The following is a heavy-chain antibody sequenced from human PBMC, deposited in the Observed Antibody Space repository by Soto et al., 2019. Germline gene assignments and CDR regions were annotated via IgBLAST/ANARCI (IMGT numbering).Heavy chain of an antibody. Sequence: QVQLQQWGAGLLKPSETLSLTCAVYGGSFSGYYWSWIRQPPGKGLEWIGEINHSGSTNYNPSLKSRVTISVDTSKNQFSLKLSSVTAADTAVYYCARGGRVRGSGSYYPSTWYYYYYYGMDVW. CDR1: GGSFSGYY. J-gene: IGHJ6*01. D-gene: IGHD3-10*01. CDR3: ARGGRVRGSGSYYPSTWYYYYYYGMDV. CDR2: INHSGST. V-gene: IGHV4-34*01.